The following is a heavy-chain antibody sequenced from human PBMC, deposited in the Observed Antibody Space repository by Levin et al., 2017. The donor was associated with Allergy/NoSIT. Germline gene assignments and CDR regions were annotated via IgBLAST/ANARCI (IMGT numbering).Heavy chain of an antibody. D-gene: IGHD6-13*01. V-gene: IGHV1-46*01. CDR3: ARVAAAEIPA. CDR1: EYSFTTYY. CDR2: IHPSGAT. Sequence: GESLKISCKASEYSFTTYYMHWLRQAPGQGLEWMGIIHPSGATFYAQKLQGRVTMTKDTSTNTFYMDMSSLTSEDTAVYYCARVAAAEIPAWGQGTLVTVSS. J-gene: IGHJ5*02.